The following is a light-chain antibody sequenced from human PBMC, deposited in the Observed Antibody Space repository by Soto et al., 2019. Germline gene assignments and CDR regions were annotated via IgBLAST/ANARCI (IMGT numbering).Light chain of an antibody. CDR3: QKYNDYST. Sequence: MRITQSPSSLSASTRDRVTITCRASQNIXTWXAWXXQXPXXXPXXLISDASSLQSGVPSRFSGSASGTEFTLTISSLHPDDFATYYCQKYNDYSTFGQGTRVDIK. CDR1: QNIXTW. J-gene: IGKJ2*01. V-gene: IGKV1-5*01. CDR2: DAS.